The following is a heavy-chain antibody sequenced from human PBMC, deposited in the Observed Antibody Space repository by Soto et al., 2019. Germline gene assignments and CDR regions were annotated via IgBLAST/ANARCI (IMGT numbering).Heavy chain of an antibody. J-gene: IGHJ6*02. V-gene: IGHV3-43D*03. Sequence: GGSLRLSCAASGFTFDDYAMHWVRQAPGKGLEWVSLISWDGGSTYYADSVKGRFTISRDNSKNSLYLQMNSLRAEDTALYYCAKDSYCSSTSCYAGHYYYGMDVWGQGTTVTVSS. D-gene: IGHD2-2*01. CDR1: GFTFDDYA. CDR3: AKDSYCSSTSCYAGHYYYGMDV. CDR2: ISWDGGST.